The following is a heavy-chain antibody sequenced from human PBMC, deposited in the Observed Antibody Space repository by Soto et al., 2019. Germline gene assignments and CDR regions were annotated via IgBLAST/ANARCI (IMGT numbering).Heavy chain of an antibody. Sequence: QVQLVESGGGVVQPGRSLRLSCAASGFTFRNYAMQWVRQAPGKGLECVAVISYDGGNKFYRDYVKGRFTISRDNSKNTLYLQINSLRYEDTAVYYCASGDREDIAVVIGVRPGEYGVDVWGQGTTVTVSS. CDR2: ISYDGGNK. CDR1: GFTFRNYA. J-gene: IGHJ6*02. V-gene: IGHV3-30-3*01. D-gene: IGHD2-15*01. CDR3: ASGDREDIAVVIGVRPGEYGVDV.